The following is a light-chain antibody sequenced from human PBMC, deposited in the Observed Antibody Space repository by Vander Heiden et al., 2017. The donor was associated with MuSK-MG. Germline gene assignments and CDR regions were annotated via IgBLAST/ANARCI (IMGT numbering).Light chain of an antibody. Sequence: EIVMTQSPVTLSVSPGERATLSCRASQSISNNLAWYQQTPSQAPRLLIYGASTRAAGLPARFSGSGSGTEFTLTISSLQSEDFAVYYCQQYNNWPQTFGQGTKVEIK. J-gene: IGKJ1*01. CDR1: QSISNN. CDR2: GAS. CDR3: QQYNNWPQT. V-gene: IGKV3-15*01.